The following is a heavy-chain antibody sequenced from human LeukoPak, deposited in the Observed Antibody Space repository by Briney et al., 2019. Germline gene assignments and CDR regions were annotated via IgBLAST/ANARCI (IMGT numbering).Heavy chain of an antibody. V-gene: IGHV3-21*01. CDR3: ARFRVGYYDNSAHP. J-gene: IGHJ5*02. CDR2: ISSRSSYI. Sequence: GGSLRLSCAASGFTFSNYSMNWVRQAPGKGLEWVSSISSRSSYIYYADSVKGRFTISRDNAKNSLYLQMNSLRAEDTGVYNCARFRVGYYDNSAHPWGQGTLVTVSS. CDR1: GFTFSNYS. D-gene: IGHD3-22*01.